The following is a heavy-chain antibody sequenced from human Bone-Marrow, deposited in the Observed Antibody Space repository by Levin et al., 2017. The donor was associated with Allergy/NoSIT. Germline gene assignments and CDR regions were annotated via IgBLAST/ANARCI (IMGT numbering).Heavy chain of an antibody. CDR3: ARVYDSGGYSYDY. D-gene: IGHD3-22*01. J-gene: IGHJ4*02. V-gene: IGHV1-69*02. CDR1: GGTFSSYT. CDR2: IIPILNIV. Sequence: PQASVKVSCKASGGTFSSYTVSWVRQAPGQGLEWMGRIIPILNIVNYAQKFQGRVTISSDKSTGTAYMELSSLRSEDTAIYYCARVYDSGGYSYDYWGQGTLVTVSS.